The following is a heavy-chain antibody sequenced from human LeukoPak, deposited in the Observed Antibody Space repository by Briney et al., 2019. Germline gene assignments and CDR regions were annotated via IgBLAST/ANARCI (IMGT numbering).Heavy chain of an antibody. CDR2: INPSGGST. CDR3: ARVLGLGTFDF. J-gene: IGHJ4*02. CDR1: GYTFRSYG. Sequence: ASVKVSCKASGYTFRSYGITWVRQAPGQGLEWMGLINPSGGSTTYAQNFQGRVTMTRDTSTSTFYMDLSSLRSDDTAVYYCARVLGLGTFDFWGQGTLVTVSS. V-gene: IGHV1-46*01. D-gene: IGHD3/OR15-3a*01.